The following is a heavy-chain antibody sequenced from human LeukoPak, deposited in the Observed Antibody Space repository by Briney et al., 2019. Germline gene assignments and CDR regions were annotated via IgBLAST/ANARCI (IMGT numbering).Heavy chain of an antibody. CDR1: GFTFSSYG. V-gene: IGHV3-30*18. CDR3: AKGGCSGGSCYLMYYFDY. J-gene: IGHJ4*02. Sequence: GGSLRLSCAASGFTFSSYGMHWVRQAPGKGLEWVAVISYDGSNKYYADSVKGRFTISRDNSKNTLYLQMNSLRAEDTAVYYCAKGGCSGGSCYLMYYFDYWGQGTLVTVSS. CDR2: ISYDGSNK. D-gene: IGHD2-15*01.